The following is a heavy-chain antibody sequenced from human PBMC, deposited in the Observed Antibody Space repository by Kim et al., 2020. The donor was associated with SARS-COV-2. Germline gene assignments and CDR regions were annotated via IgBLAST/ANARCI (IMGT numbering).Heavy chain of an antibody. J-gene: IGHJ4*02. CDR3: ARDLYYYGSGSYYKAFDY. Sequence: GGSLRLSCAASGFTFSSYAMHWVRQAPGKGLEWVAVISYDGSNKYYADSVKGRFTISRDNSKNTLYLQMNSLRAEDTAVYYCARDLYYYGSGSYYKAFDYWGQGTLVTVSS. V-gene: IGHV3-30*04. CDR2: ISYDGSNK. D-gene: IGHD3-10*01. CDR1: GFTFSSYA.